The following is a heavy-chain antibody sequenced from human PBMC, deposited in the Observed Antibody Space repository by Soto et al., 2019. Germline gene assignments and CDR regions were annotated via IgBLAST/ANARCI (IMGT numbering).Heavy chain of an antibody. D-gene: IGHD4-17*01. J-gene: IGHJ4*02. Sequence: QVTLKESGPVLVKPTETLTLTCTVSGFSLSNARMGVSWIRQPPGKALEWLAHIFSNDEKSYSTPLKSRLTISKDTAKSQVVLTMTNMDPVDTATYYCARIRVRAASTVNVHYYFDYWGQGTLVTVSS. CDR3: ARIRVRAASTVNVHYYFDY. CDR1: GFSLSNARMG. V-gene: IGHV2-26*01. CDR2: IFSNDEK.